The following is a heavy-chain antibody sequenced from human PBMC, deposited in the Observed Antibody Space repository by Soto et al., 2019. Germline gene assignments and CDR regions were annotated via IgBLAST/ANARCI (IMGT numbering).Heavy chain of an antibody. J-gene: IGHJ4*02. CDR1: GCPISSFY. Sequence: SETLSLTCPFSGCPISSFYWSWIRQPPGKGLEWIGYIYYSGSTNYNPSLKSRVTISVDTSKNQFSLKLSSVTAADTAVYYCARRTGCSGGSCYSFIDYWGQGTLVTVSS. D-gene: IGHD2-15*01. CDR3: ARRTGCSGGSCYSFIDY. CDR2: IYYSGST. V-gene: IGHV4-59*08.